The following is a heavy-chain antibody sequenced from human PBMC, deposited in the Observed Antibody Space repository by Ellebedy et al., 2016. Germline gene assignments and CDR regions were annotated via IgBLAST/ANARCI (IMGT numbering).Heavy chain of an antibody. CDR3: ARESSSSAFDY. D-gene: IGHD6-6*01. V-gene: IGHV3-33*01. J-gene: IGHJ4*02. CDR1: GFTFSSYG. CDR2: IWYDGSNK. Sequence: GESLKISCAASGFTFSSYGMHWVRQAPGKGLEWVAVIWYDGSNKYYADSVKGRFTISRDNSKNTLYLQMNSLRAEDTAVYYCARESSSSAFDYWGQGTLVTVSS.